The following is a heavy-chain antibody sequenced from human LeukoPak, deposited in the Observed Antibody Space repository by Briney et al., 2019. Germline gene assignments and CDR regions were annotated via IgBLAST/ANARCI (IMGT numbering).Heavy chain of an antibody. CDR1: GFTFSSYA. J-gene: IGHJ4*02. CDR3: AKDMVRGVIINYFDY. V-gene: IGHV3-23*01. CDR2: ISGSGGST. D-gene: IGHD3-10*01. Sequence: PGGSLRLSCAASGFTFSSYAMSWVRQAPGKGLEWVSAISGSGGSTYYADSVKGRFTISRDNSKNTLYLQMNSLGAEDTAVYYRAKDMVRGVIINYFDYWGQGTLVTVSS.